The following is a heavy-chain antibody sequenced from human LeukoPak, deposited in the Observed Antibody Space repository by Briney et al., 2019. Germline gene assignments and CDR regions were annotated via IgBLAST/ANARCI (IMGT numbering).Heavy chain of an antibody. V-gene: IGHV4-30-2*01. D-gene: IGHD4-17*01. CDR3: ARGGSTVTRAPRYFDY. CDR1: GGSISSGGYS. CDR2: IYHSGST. J-gene: IGHJ4*02. Sequence: PSETLSLTCAVSGGSISSGGYSWGWIRQPPGKGLEWIGYIYHSGSTYYNPSLKSRVTISVDRSKNQFSLKLSSVTAADTAVYYCARGGSTVTRAPRYFDYWGQGTLVTVSS.